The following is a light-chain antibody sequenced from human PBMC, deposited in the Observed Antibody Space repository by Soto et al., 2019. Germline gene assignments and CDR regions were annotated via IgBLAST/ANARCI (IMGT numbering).Light chain of an antibody. J-gene: IGKJ1*01. Sequence: DVVLTQTPLSSPVTLGQPASISCRSSQSLRHGNGNTYLSWLQQRPGQPPRLLIYQTFNRFSGVPDRFSGSGAGTDFTLKISRVEAEDVGVYFCTQAKHFPRTFGQGTKVEIK. V-gene: IGKV2-24*01. CDR2: QTF. CDR1: QSLRHGNGNTY. CDR3: TQAKHFPRT.